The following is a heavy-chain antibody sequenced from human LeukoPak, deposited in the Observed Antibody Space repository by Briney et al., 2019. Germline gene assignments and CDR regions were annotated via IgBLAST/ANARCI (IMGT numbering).Heavy chain of an antibody. D-gene: IGHD6-13*01. CDR3: ARGTYGSSWQLEHFDY. Sequence: SETLSLTCTVSGGSISSYYWSWIQQPPGKGLEWIGYIYYSGSTNYNPSLKSRVTISVDTSKNQFSLKLSSLTAADTAVYYCARGTYGSSWQLEHFDYWGQGTLVTVSS. V-gene: IGHV4-59*01. J-gene: IGHJ4*02. CDR1: GGSISSYY. CDR2: IYYSGST.